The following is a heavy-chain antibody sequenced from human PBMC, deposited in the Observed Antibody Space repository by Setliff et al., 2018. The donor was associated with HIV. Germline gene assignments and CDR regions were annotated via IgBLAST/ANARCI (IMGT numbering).Heavy chain of an antibody. CDR2: INPNNGAT. Sequence: ASVKVSCKASGYSFSGYYMSWIRQAPGQALEWMGRINPNNGATEYAQKFQGRVTMTSDSLTSTAHMELTRLRSEDTAVYYCARDLGIVIPFDYWGQGTLVTVSS. CDR1: GYSFSGYY. D-gene: IGHD3-16*01. J-gene: IGHJ4*02. CDR3: ARDLGIVIPFDY. V-gene: IGHV1-2*06.